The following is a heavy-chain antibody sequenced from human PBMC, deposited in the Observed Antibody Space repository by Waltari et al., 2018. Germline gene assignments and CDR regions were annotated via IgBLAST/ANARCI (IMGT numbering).Heavy chain of an antibody. V-gene: IGHV4-39*01. J-gene: IGHJ3*01. CDR1: GVSISSTRHY. CDR2: MSYSGAT. Sequence: QLQLQESGPGLVQPSETLSLTCSVSGVSISSTRHYWGWIRQPPGQGLEWIGSMSYSGATYSSPSLESRVTVSRDTSKNQLSLKLVSVTAADTAVYYCATYIGASVGTAAFDVWGQGTMVTVSS. CDR3: ATYIGASVGTAAFDV. D-gene: IGHD5-12*01.